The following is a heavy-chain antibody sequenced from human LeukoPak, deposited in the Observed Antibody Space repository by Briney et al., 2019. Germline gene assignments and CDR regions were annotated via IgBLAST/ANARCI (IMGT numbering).Heavy chain of an antibody. J-gene: IGHJ6*03. CDR2: INHSGST. CDR1: GGSFSGYY. V-gene: IGHV4-34*01. CDR3: ARALIYGGFGELFGHYYYYYMDV. D-gene: IGHD3-10*01. Sequence: SETLSLTCAVYGGSFSGYYWSWIRQPPGKGLEWIGEINHSGSTNYNPSPKSRVTISVDTSKNQFSLKLSSVTAADTAVYYCARALIYGGFGELFGHYYYYYMDVWGKGTTVTVSS.